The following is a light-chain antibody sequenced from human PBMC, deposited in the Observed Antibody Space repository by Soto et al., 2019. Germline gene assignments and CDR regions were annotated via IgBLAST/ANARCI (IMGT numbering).Light chain of an antibody. V-gene: IGKV3-20*01. Sequence: EIVLTQSPVTLSLSPGERATLSCRASQSVSTSYLAWYQQKPGQAPRLLIYGASSRATGIPDRFSGSGSGADFTLTISRLEPEDFAVYYCQQYGSVPLTVGGGTKVEIK. CDR2: GAS. J-gene: IGKJ4*01. CDR3: QQYGSVPLT. CDR1: QSVSTSY.